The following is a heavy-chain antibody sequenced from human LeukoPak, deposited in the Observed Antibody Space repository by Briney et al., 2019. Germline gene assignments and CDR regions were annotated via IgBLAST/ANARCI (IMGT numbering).Heavy chain of an antibody. J-gene: IGHJ5*02. Sequence: SGTLSLTLPVSRGPTTIYGYYWAWIRQPPGKGLGWIGSIYYNGNTYYNPSLRSRVTISADTSTNHFSLKLTSVTAADTAVYYCGRHVQAPSFDPWGQGTLVTVSS. CDR2: IYYNGNT. CDR1: RGPTTIYGYY. CDR3: GRHVQAPSFDP. V-gene: IGHV4-39*01. D-gene: IGHD1-1*01.